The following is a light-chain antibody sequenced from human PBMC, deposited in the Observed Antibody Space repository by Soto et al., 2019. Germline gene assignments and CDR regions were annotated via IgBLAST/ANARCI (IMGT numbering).Light chain of an antibody. CDR2: GAS. J-gene: IGKJ1*01. V-gene: IGKV3-20*01. CDR1: QYVSNK. CDR3: QQYGSSPT. Sequence: EIVMTQSPATLSVSPGETATLSCRASQYVSNKVAWYQQKPGQAPRLLIYGASSRATGIPDRFSGSGSGTDFTLTISRLEPEDFAVYYCQQYGSSPTFGQGTKVDNK.